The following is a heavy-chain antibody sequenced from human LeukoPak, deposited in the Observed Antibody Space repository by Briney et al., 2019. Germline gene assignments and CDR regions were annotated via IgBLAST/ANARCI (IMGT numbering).Heavy chain of an antibody. V-gene: IGHV4-34*01. CDR2: INHSGST. CDR3: ARGVAVAGVYYYGMDV. D-gene: IGHD6-19*01. Sequence: SETLSLTCAVYGGSFSGYYWSWMRQPPGKGLEWIGEINHSGSTNYNPSLKSRVTISVDTSKNQFSLKLSSVTAADTAVYYCARGVAVAGVYYYGMDVWGQGTTVTVSS. CDR1: GGSFSGYY. J-gene: IGHJ6*02.